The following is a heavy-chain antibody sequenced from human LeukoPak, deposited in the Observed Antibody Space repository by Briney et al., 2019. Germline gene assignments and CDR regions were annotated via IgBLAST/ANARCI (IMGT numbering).Heavy chain of an antibody. D-gene: IGHD5-12*01. V-gene: IGHV3-7*01. J-gene: IGHJ4*02. CDR1: GFTFSSYW. CDR2: IKQDGSEK. CDR3: ARDLGPYVATEDYFDY. Sequence: PGGSLRLSCAASGFTFSSYWMSWVRQAPGKGLEWVANIKQDGSEKYYVDSVKGRFTISRDNAKNSLYLQMNSLRAEDTAVYYCARDLGPYVATEDYFDYWGQGTLVTVSS.